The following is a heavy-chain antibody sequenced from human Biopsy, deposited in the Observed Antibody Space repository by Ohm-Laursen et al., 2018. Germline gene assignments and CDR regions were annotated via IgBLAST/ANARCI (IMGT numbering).Heavy chain of an antibody. CDR2: IIPIFGTA. CDR1: GGSFTNYA. Sequence: SSVKVSCKPSGGSFTNYAISWVRQAPGQGLEWMGGIIPIFGTANYAQKFQGRATITADESTSTAYMELSSLRSDDTAVYYCARDALGGGSYRFFYWGQGSLVTVSS. J-gene: IGHJ4*02. CDR3: ARDALGGGSYRFFY. D-gene: IGHD1-26*01. V-gene: IGHV1-69*01.